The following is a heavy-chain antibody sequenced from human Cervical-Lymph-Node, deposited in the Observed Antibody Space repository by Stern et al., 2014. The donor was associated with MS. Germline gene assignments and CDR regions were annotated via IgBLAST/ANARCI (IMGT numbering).Heavy chain of an antibody. Sequence: QMQLVQSGAEVKKPGSSVKVSCKASVGTFSSYGISWVRQAPGPGLEWLGGIIPIFGTPNYAQKFQGRVTITADESTSTAYMELSSLRSEDTAVYSCAGLNSAYYYGMDVWGQGTTVTVSS. D-gene: IGHD1-1*01. CDR2: IIPIFGTP. J-gene: IGHJ6*02. V-gene: IGHV1-69*01. CDR3: AGLNSAYYYGMDV. CDR1: VGTFSSYG.